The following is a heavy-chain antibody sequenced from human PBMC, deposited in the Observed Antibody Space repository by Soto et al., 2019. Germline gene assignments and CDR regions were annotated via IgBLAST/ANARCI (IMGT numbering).Heavy chain of an antibody. V-gene: IGHV3-21*01. CDR3: ARYDSSGYYWPYYYYGMDV. CDR2: IISISSYI. CDR1: GFTFSTYS. J-gene: IGHJ6*02. D-gene: IGHD3-22*01. Sequence: EVQLVESGGGLVKPGGSLRLSCAASGFTFSTYSMNWVRQAPGHGLEWCSSIISISSYIYYADSVKGRFNISRDNAKNSLYLQMNSLRAEDTAVYYCARYDSSGYYWPYYYYGMDVWGQGTTVTVSS.